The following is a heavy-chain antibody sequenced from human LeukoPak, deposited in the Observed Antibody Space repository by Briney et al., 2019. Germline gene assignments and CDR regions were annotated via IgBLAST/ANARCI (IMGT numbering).Heavy chain of an antibody. Sequence: GASVKVSCKTSGYTFTNYGIGWVRQAPGQGLEWMGWLSAYNGNTNSAQKLQGRVTMTTDTSTDTAYMELRSLTSDDTAMYYCRRRGLVETATTDQPDYWGLGTLVIVSS. V-gene: IGHV1-18*01. D-gene: IGHD1-1*01. CDR2: LSAYNGNT. CDR3: RRRGLVETATTDQPDY. CDR1: GYTFTNYG. J-gene: IGHJ4*02.